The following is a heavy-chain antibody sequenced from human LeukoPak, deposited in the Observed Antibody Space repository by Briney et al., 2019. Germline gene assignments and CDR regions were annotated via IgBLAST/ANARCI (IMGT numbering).Heavy chain of an antibody. CDR2: ISDSGGST. CDR3: VRGYSFGPYGMDV. V-gene: IGHV3-64D*09. Sequence: VQPGGSLRLSCAASGFTFNTYAMTWVRQAPGKGLEYVSAISDSGGSTYYADSVKGRFTISRDNSKNTLYLQMSSLRAEDTAVYFCVRGYSFGPYGMDVWGQGTTVTVSS. CDR1: GFTFNTYA. D-gene: IGHD2-15*01. J-gene: IGHJ6*02.